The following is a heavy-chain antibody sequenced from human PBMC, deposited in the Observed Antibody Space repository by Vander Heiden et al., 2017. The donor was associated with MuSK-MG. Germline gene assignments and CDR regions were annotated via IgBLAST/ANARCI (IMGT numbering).Heavy chain of an antibody. D-gene: IGHD3-10*01. J-gene: IGHJ3*02. V-gene: IGHV3-23*01. CDR2: ISGSGGSK. CDR3: AKQFPASAWCGELFEDIAAFDI. CDR1: GFTFSCYA. Sequence: EVQLLESGGGLVQPGGSLRLPCAASGFTFSCYALSWVRQAPGKGLEWVSAISGSGGSKYYADSVKGRFTISRDNSKNTLYLQMNSLRAEDTAVYYCAKQFPASAWCGELFEDIAAFDIWGQGTMVTVSS.